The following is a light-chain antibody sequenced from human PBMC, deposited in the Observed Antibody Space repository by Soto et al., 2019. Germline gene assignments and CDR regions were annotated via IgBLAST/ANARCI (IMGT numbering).Light chain of an antibody. CDR1: QSVSSD. J-gene: IGKJ1*01. Sequence: EIVMTQSPATLSVSPGERATLSCRASQSVSSDLAWFQQKPGQAPRLLMCGASNRATGIPHRFSGSGSGTDFTLTISSLEPEDFAVYFCHQYGASPETCGQGTKGDIK. CDR3: HQYGASPET. V-gene: IGKV3-20*01. CDR2: GAS.